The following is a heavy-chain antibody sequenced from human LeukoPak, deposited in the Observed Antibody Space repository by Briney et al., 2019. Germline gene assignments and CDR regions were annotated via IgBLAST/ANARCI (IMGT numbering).Heavy chain of an antibody. CDR1: GYSTSSGYY. J-gene: IGHJ4*02. CDR3: ARDRAIVVVIARGIDY. CDR2: IYHSGST. Sequence: KPSETLSLTCTVSGYSTSSGYYWGWIRQHPGEGLEWIGSIYHSGSTYYNPSLKSRVTISVDTSKNQFSLKLSSVTAADTAVYYCARDRAIVVVIARGIDYWGQGTLVTVSS. D-gene: IGHD2-21*01. V-gene: IGHV4-38-2*02.